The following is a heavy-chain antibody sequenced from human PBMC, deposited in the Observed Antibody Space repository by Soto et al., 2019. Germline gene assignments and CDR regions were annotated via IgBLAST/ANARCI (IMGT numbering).Heavy chain of an antibody. V-gene: IGHV3-23*01. Sequence: GGSLRLSCAASGFTFSTYVVSWVRQAPGKGLEWVSAIRSSGDYTYYVDSVKGRFSISRDNSKNTLFLQMNSLRAEDTAVYYCAKNRASGGSGPNYFYYWGQGTLIPVSS. CDR2: IRSSGDYT. CDR3: AKNRASGGSGPNYFYY. CDR1: GFTFSTYV. D-gene: IGHD6-19*01. J-gene: IGHJ4*01.